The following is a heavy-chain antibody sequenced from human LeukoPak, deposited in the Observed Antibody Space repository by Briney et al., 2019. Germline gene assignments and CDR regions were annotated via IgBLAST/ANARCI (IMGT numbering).Heavy chain of an antibody. CDR3: ARVNYDSSGYAYYFDY. D-gene: IGHD3-22*01. CDR2: INHSGST. J-gene: IGHJ4*02. Sequence: SETLSLTCAVYGGSFSGYYWSWIRQPPGKGLEWIGEINHSGSTNYNPSLKSRVTISVDTSKNQFSLKLSSVTAADTAVYYCARVNYDSSGYAYYFDYWGQGTLVAVSS. CDR1: GGSFSGYY. V-gene: IGHV4-34*01.